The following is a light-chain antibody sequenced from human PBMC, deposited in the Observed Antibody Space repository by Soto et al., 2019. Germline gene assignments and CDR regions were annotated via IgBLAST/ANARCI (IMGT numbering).Light chain of an antibody. V-gene: IGKV3-15*01. CDR3: QQYNNWPPWT. Sequence: EIVMTQSPATLSVSPGERATLSCRASQSVSSNLAWYQQQPGQAPRLLIYGASTRATGIPARFSGSWSGTEFTLIISSLQSEYFALYYCQQYNNWPPWTFGQGTKVEIK. CDR1: QSVSSN. J-gene: IGKJ1*01. CDR2: GAS.